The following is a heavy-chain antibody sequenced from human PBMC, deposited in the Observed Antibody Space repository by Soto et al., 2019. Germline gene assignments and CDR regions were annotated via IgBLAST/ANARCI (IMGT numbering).Heavy chain of an antibody. Sequence: QVQLVQSGAEAKKPGSSVKVSCKASGGTFSSYTISWVRQAPGQGLEWMGRIIPILGIANYAQKFQGRVTITADKSTSTAYMELSSLRSEDTAVYYCARVLGYCSSTSCNYYYGMDVWGQGTTVTVSS. V-gene: IGHV1-69*02. J-gene: IGHJ6*02. D-gene: IGHD2-2*01. CDR1: GGTFSSYT. CDR2: IIPILGIA. CDR3: ARVLGYCSSTSCNYYYGMDV.